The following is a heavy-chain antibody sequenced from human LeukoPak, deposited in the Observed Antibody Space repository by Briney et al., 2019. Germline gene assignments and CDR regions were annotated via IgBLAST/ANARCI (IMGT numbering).Heavy chain of an antibody. D-gene: IGHD3-10*01. V-gene: IGHV4-34*01. CDR3: ARGGEGIRGVMFTPKLYGLDV. CDR1: GGSFNGYF. CDR2: MDRSGRP. Sequence: SETLSLTCGVSGGSFNGYFGTGIREPPGKGVEGIGEMDRSGRPSYNASRKSRVTISVDTSKAQFSLSLTSVAAADTAIYYCARGGEGIRGVMFTPKLYGLDVWGQGTTVTVSS. J-gene: IGHJ6*02.